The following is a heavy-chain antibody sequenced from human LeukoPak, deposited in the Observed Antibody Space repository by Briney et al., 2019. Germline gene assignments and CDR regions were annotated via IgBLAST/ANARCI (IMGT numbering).Heavy chain of an antibody. D-gene: IGHD1-26*01. CDR3: ARDKPRGGSSRLETTRGAFDI. CDR2: ISYDGSNK. CDR1: GFTFSSYA. J-gene: IGHJ3*02. Sequence: GGSLRLSCAASGFTFSSYAMHWVRQAPGKGLEWVAVISYDGSNKYYADSVKGRFTISRDNSKNTLYLQMNSLRAEDTAVYYCARDKPRGGSSRLETTRGAFDIWGQGTMVTVSS. V-gene: IGHV3-30-3*01.